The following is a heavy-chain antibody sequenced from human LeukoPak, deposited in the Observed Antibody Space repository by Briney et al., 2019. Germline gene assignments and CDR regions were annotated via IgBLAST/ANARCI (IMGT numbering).Heavy chain of an antibody. V-gene: IGHV4-59*11. CDR2: IYYSGST. CDR3: ARDRGSGYDFWSGYHNWFDP. D-gene: IGHD3-3*01. J-gene: IGHJ5*02. CDR1: GGSISSHY. Sequence: SETLSLTCTVSGGSISSHYWSWIRQPPGKGLEWMGYIYYSGSTNYNPSLKSRVTISVDTSTNQFSLKLCSVTAADTAVYYCARDRGSGYDFWSGYHNWFDPWGQGTLVTVSS.